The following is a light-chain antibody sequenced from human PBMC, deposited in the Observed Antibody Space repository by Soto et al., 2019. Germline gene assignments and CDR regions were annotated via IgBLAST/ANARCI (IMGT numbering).Light chain of an antibody. Sequence: EIVMTQPPATLSVSPGERALLSCRASQNVRAYLAWYQQKPGQAPRLLIYGTSTRATAVAPRFSGSGSGTDFTLIISSLQSEDSGIYYCQQYLTWPLTFGGGTRVDVK. V-gene: IGKV3-15*01. J-gene: IGKJ4*01. CDR1: QNVRAY. CDR2: GTS. CDR3: QQYLTWPLT.